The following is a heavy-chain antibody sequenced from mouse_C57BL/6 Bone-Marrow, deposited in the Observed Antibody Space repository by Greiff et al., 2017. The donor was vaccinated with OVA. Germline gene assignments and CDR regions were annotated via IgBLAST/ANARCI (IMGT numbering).Heavy chain of an antibody. CDR1: GYTFTSYW. CDR2: IDPSDSYT. CDR3: ANYYGSPFDY. D-gene: IGHD1-1*01. V-gene: IGHV1-50*01. Sequence: QVQLQQPGAELVKPGASVKLSCKASGYTFTSYWMQWVKQRPGQGLEWIGEIDPSDSYTNYNQKFKGKATLTVDTSSSTAYMQLSSLTSEDSAVYYCANYYGSPFDYWGQGTTLTVSS. J-gene: IGHJ2*01.